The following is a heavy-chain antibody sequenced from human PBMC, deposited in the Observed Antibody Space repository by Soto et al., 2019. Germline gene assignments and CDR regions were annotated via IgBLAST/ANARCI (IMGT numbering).Heavy chain of an antibody. Sequence: QVQLVQSGAEVKKPGASVKVSCKASGYTFTSYGISWVRQAPGQGLEWMGWISAYNGNTNYAQKLQGRVTMTTDTSTRTAYMELRSLRSDDTAVYYCARVGGWELLSVISVDYYYYGMDVWGQGTTVTVSS. CDR1: GYTFTSYG. J-gene: IGHJ6*02. CDR2: ISAYNGNT. D-gene: IGHD1-26*01. V-gene: IGHV1-18*01. CDR3: ARVGGWELLSVISVDYYYYGMDV.